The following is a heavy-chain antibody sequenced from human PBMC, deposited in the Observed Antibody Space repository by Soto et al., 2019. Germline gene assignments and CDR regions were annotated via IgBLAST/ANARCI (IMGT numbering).Heavy chain of an antibody. J-gene: IGHJ4*02. CDR1: GFSLSNYA. CDR3: ARDCSSSSCSVWHY. D-gene: IGHD2-2*01. Sequence: EVQLLESGGDLVQPGGSLRLSCAASGFSLSNYAMTWVRQAPGKGLEWVSGITGSADKTYYADSVKGRFIISRDNSKNTLYLRMNSLRAEDTALYYCARDCSSSSCSVWHYWGQGTLVTVSS. V-gene: IGHV3-23*01. CDR2: ITGSADKT.